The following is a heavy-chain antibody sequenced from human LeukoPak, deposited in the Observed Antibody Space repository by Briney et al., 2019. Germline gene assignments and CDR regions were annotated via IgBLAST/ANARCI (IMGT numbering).Heavy chain of an antibody. D-gene: IGHD7-27*01. Sequence: PSETLSLTCAVYGGSFSGCYWSWIRQPPGKGLEWIGEINHSGSTNYNPSLKSRVTISVDTSKNQFSLKLSSVTAADTAVYYCARSEGNNWGSIPFDYWGQGTLVTVSS. CDR2: INHSGST. V-gene: IGHV4-34*01. CDR1: GGSFSGCY. CDR3: ARSEGNNWGSIPFDY. J-gene: IGHJ4*02.